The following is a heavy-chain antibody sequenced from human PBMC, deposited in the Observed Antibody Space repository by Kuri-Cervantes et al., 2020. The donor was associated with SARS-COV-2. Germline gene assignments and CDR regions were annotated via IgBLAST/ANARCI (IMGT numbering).Heavy chain of an antibody. CDR3: PKEGSSPSSGMDF. Sequence: GGPLRLSCAASGFTFSSYEMNWVRQAPGKGLEWVSYISSSSSYIYYTVSVKGRFTISRHNAENSRYLQMNSQRAEETAVYDWPKEGSSPSSGMDFWGQGTTVTVSS. CDR2: ISSSSSYI. V-gene: IGHV3-21*05. CDR1: GFTFSSYE. D-gene: IGHD2-2*01. J-gene: IGHJ6*02.